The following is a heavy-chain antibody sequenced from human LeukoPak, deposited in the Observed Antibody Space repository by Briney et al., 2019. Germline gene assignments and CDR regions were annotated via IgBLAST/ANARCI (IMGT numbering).Heavy chain of an antibody. D-gene: IGHD6-6*01. CDR2: IKEDGSEI. CDR1: GFNFSTYW. CDR3: AREPEYSSSGYDY. V-gene: IGHV3-7*01. Sequence: GGSLRLSCAASGFNFSTYWMTWVRQVPGKGLEWVANIKEDGSEIYYVDAVKGRFSISRDNAKNSLYLQMNSLRAEDTAVYYCAREPEYSSSGYDYWGQGTLVTVSS. J-gene: IGHJ4*02.